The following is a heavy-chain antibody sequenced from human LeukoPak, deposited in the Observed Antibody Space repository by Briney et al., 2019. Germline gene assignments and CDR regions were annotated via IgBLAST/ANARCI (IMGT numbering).Heavy chain of an antibody. CDR1: GYTFTSYG. Sequence: ASVKVSCKASGYTFTSYGISRVRQAPGQGLEWMGWISVYNGHTNYAQKLQGRVTMTTDTSTSTAYMELRSLRSDDTAVYYCARDYGSIAAAGTHDYWGQGTLVTVSS. J-gene: IGHJ4*02. V-gene: IGHV1-18*04. CDR3: ARDYGSIAAAGTHDY. D-gene: IGHD6-13*01. CDR2: ISVYNGHT.